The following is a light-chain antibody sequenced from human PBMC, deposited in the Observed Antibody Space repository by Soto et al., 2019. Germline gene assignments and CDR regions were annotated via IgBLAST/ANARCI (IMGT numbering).Light chain of an antibody. Sequence: EIVLTQSPATLSLSPGERATLSCGASQTVSSGYLAWYQQKPGLAPRLLMYDTSSRASGIPDRFSGSGSGTDFTLTISGLEPEDFAVYYCQEYGTSPRTFGQGTKVDIK. CDR1: QTVSSGY. CDR3: QEYGTSPRT. V-gene: IGKV3D-20*01. CDR2: DTS. J-gene: IGKJ1*01.